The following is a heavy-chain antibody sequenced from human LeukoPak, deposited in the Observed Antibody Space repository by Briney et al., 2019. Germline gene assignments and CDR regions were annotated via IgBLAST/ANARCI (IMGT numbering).Heavy chain of an antibody. CDR2: IKQVGSEK. Sequence: GGSLRLSCAASGFTPSSYWMSWVRQAPGEGLEWVANIKQVGSEKYYVDTVKVRFTISRDNAKNSLYLKRNSVRAEDTAVYYCARDYGYSGYDFAFDIWGQGTMVTVSS. CDR1: GFTPSSYW. J-gene: IGHJ3*02. D-gene: IGHD5-12*01. V-gene: IGHV3-7*01. CDR3: ARDYGYSGYDFAFDI.